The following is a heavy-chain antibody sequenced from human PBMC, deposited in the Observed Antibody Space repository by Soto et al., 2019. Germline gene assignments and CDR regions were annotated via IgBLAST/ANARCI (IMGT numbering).Heavy chain of an antibody. CDR2: ISYDGGNQ. V-gene: IGHV3-30-3*01. CDR3: ARGPITQTSFIDH. J-gene: IGHJ4*02. D-gene: IGHD1-20*01. CDR1: GFTFSSYA. Sequence: GGSLRLSCAASGFTFSSYAMHWVRQAPGKGLEWVTVISYDGGNQYYADSVKGRFTISRDNSKDTLYLQMHSLRSDDTAVYFCARGPITQTSFIDHWGQGTLVTVS.